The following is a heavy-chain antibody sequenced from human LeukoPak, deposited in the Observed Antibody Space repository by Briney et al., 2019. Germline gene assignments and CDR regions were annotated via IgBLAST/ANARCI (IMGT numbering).Heavy chain of an antibody. J-gene: IGHJ3*02. V-gene: IGHV1-3*01. CDR2: ITAGNGNT. CDR1: GYTFPGYV. D-gene: IGHD3-9*01. Sequence: EASVKVSCKASGYTFPGYVMHWVRQAPGQRLEWMGWITAGNGNTEYSLNFQGRVTITRDTSASTDYMELTSLRSEDTAVYYCASTIFSDVLTDYFAFDMWGQGTLVTVSS. CDR3: ASTIFSDVLTDYFAFDM.